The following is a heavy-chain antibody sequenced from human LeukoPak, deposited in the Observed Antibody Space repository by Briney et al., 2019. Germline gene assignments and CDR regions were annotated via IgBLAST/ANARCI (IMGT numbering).Heavy chain of an antibody. Sequence: HPGGSLRLSCAASGFTFSSYAMSWVRQAPGKGLEWVAVISYDGSNKYYADSVKGRFTISRDNSKNTLYLQMNSLRAEDTAVYYCATARGFTTATGYWGQGTLVTVSS. CDR3: ATARGFTTATGY. CDR1: GFTFSSYA. D-gene: IGHD1-14*01. V-gene: IGHV3-30-3*01. CDR2: ISYDGSNK. J-gene: IGHJ4*02.